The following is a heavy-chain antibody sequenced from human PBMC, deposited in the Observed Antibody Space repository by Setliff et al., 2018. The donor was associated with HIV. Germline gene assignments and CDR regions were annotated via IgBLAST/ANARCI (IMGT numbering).Heavy chain of an antibody. D-gene: IGHD3-22*01. CDR2: ISYGGIT. V-gene: IGHV4-39*07. CDR3: ARVPGRDYYDTSGDFDY. J-gene: IGHJ4*02. CDR1: GGSISSSHDF. Sequence: KPSETLSLTCTVSGGSISSSHDFWNWIRQPPGKGLEWIGAISYGGITYYNPSLTSRVTISVDTSKNQFSLEVTSVTAADTAVYYCARVPGRDYYDTSGDFDYWGLGTLVTVSS.